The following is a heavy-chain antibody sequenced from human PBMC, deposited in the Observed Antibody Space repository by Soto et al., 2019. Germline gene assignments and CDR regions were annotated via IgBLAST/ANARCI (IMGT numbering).Heavy chain of an antibody. J-gene: IGHJ4*02. Sequence: QITLKESGPTLVKPTQTLTLTCTFSGFSLSTSGVGVGWIRQPPGKALEWLALIYWDDDKRYSPSLKSRLTITKDTSKNQVVLTMTNLGPVVTASYYCAHTELGTKLDYWGQGTLVTVSS. V-gene: IGHV2-5*02. CDR2: IYWDDDK. D-gene: IGHD7-27*01. CDR3: AHTELGTKLDY. CDR1: GFSLSTSGVG.